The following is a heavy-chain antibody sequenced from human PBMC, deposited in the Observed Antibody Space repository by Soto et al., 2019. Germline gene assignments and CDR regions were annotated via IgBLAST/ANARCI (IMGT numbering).Heavy chain of an antibody. CDR1: GFTFSSYS. J-gene: IGHJ3*02. D-gene: IGHD3-3*01. CDR2: ISSSSSTI. CDR3: ARVDYDFWSGYYISAFDI. V-gene: IGHV3-48*01. Sequence: GGSLRLSCAASGFTFSSYSMNWVRQAPGKGLEWVSYISSSSSTIYYADYVKGRFTISRDNAKNSLYLQMNSLRAEDTAVYYCARVDYDFWSGYYISAFDIWGQGTMVTV.